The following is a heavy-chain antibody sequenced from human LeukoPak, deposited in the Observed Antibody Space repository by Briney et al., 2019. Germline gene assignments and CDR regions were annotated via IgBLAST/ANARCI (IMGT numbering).Heavy chain of an antibody. D-gene: IGHD5-18*01. J-gene: IGHJ4*02. V-gene: IGHV3-7*01. CDR3: AKTDMVSYFDY. CDR1: GFTFSSYW. Sequence: GGSLRLSCAASGFTFSSYWMSWVRQAPGKGLEWVANIKQDGSEKYYVDSVKGRFTISRDNAKNSLYLQMNSLRAEDTAVYYCAKTDMVSYFDYWGQGTLVTVSS. CDR2: IKQDGSEK.